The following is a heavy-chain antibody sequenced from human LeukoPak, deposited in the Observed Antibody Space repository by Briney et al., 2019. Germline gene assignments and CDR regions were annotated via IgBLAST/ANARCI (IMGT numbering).Heavy chain of an antibody. D-gene: IGHD3-22*01. J-gene: IGHJ5*02. CDR2: INHSGST. V-gene: IGHV4-34*01. Sequence: SETLSLTCAVYGGSFSGYYWSWIRQPPGKGLEWIGEINHSGSTNYNPSLKSRVTISVDTSKNQFSLKLSSVTAADTAVYYCARRPYYCDSSGYYYSSYNWFDPWGQGTLVSVSS. CDR1: GGSFSGYY. CDR3: ARRPYYCDSSGYYYSSYNWFDP.